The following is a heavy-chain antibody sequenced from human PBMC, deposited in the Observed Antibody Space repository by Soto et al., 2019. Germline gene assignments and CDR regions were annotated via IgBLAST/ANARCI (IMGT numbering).Heavy chain of an antibody. Sequence: SETLSLTCTVSGGSISSYYWSWIRQPPGKGLEWIGYIYYSGSTNYNPPLKSRVTISVDTSKNQFSLKLSSVTAADTAVYYCAREVDSSSWANWFDPWGQGTLVTVSS. J-gene: IGHJ5*02. V-gene: IGHV4-59*01. CDR2: IYYSGST. CDR3: AREVDSSSWANWFDP. CDR1: GGSISSYY. D-gene: IGHD6-13*01.